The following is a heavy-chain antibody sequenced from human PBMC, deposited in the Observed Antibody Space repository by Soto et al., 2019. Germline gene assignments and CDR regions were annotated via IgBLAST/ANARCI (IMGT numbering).Heavy chain of an antibody. CDR2: ISYDGRNE. J-gene: IGHJ4*02. V-gene: IGHV3-30*18. CDR1: GFTFSSYG. D-gene: IGHD3-9*01. Sequence: GGSLRLSCAASGFTFSSYGMHWVRQAPGKGLEWVAVISYDGRNEYFADSVKGRFTISRDDSKNTLYLQMNSLRAEDTAMYYCAKDYQDYKTLTGTQDYWGQGTVVTVSS. CDR3: AKDYQDYKTLTGTQDY.